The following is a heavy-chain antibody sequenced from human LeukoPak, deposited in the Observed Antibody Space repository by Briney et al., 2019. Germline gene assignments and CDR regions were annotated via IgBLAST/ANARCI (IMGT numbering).Heavy chain of an antibody. CDR2: IKQEGSEK. CDR1: GFTFISYA. CDR3: ARRYCSGGSCYVSYYYGMDV. J-gene: IGHJ6*02. Sequence: GGSLRLSCAASGFTFISYAMSWVRQAPGKGLEWVANIKQEGSEKYYVDSVKGRFTISRDNAKNSLYLQMNSLRAEDTAVYYCARRYCSGGSCYVSYYYGMDVWGQGTTVTVSS. V-gene: IGHV3-7*01. D-gene: IGHD2-15*01.